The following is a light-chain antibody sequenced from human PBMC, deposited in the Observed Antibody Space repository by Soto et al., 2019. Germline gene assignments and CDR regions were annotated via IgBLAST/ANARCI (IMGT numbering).Light chain of an antibody. CDR2: GAS. CDR1: QTVTIN. CDR3: QQYNNWPRT. Sequence: EIVMTQSPATLSVSPGERATLSCRASQTVTINLAWYQQKPGQAPRLLIYGASTRATGIAARFSGSGYGTEFTLTISSLESEDFAVCYCQQYNNWPRTFGLGTKVEIK. J-gene: IGKJ1*01. V-gene: IGKV3-15*01.